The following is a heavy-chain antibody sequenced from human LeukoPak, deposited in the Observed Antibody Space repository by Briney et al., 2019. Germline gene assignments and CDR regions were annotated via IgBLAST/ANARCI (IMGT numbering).Heavy chain of an antibody. D-gene: IGHD2-2*01. V-gene: IGHV3-7*01. CDR3: ARVGYCSTTSCYWRALDY. CDR1: GFTFSDYW. J-gene: IGHJ4*02. Sequence: GGSLRLSCAASGFTFSDYWMSWVRQAPGKGLEWVANIKQDGSEKYFVDSVKGRFTISRDNTKNSLYLQMNSLRAEDTAVYYCARVGYCSTTSCYWRALDYWGQGTLVTVSS. CDR2: IKQDGSEK.